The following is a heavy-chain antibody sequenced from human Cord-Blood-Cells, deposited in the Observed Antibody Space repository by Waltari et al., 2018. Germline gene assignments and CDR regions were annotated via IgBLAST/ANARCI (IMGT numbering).Heavy chain of an antibody. Sequence: QVQLVQSGAEVKKPGASVKVSCTASGYTFTGYYMHWVRQAPGQGLEWMGWINPKSGGTNYAQKFQGWVTMTRDTSISTAYMELSRLRSDDTAVYYCARGDSPAEYSFDYWGQGTLVTVSS. CDR2: INPKSGGT. V-gene: IGHV1-2*04. D-gene: IGHD6-6*01. J-gene: IGHJ4*02. CDR3: ARGDSPAEYSFDY. CDR1: GYTFTGYY.